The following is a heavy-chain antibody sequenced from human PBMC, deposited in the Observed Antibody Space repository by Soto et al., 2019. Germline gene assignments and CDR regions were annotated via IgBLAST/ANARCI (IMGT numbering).Heavy chain of an antibody. Sequence: QVQLVQSGAEVKKPGSSVKVSCKASGGTFSSYAISWVRQAPGQGLEWMGGIIPIFGTANYAQKFQGRVTITADKSTSTAYMELSSLRSEDTAVYYCAGGVRITIFGVGIAQLDVWGQGTTVTVSS. CDR2: IIPIFGTA. CDR1: GGTFSSYA. CDR3: AGGVRITIFGVGIAQLDV. V-gene: IGHV1-69*06. J-gene: IGHJ6*02. D-gene: IGHD3-3*01.